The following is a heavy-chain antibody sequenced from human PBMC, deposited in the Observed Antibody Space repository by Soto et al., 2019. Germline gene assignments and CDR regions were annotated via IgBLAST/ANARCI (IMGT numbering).Heavy chain of an antibody. D-gene: IGHD3-22*01. Sequence: QVQLVESGGGVVQPGRSLRLSCAASGFTFSKYAMYWVRQAPGRGPEWVAVVSFDGNNRFHADSVRGRFTISRDNSKSTLFLQIDSLRVEDTAVYYCVKSFFYDSSGYHYGLFDHWGQGALVTVSS. J-gene: IGHJ4*02. CDR3: VKSFFYDSSGYHYGLFDH. CDR1: GFTFSKYA. CDR2: VSFDGNNR. V-gene: IGHV3-30*18.